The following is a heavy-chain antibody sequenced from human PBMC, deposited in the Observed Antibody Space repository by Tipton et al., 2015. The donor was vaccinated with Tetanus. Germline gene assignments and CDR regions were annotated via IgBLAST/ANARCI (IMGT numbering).Heavy chain of an antibody. CDR2: VFHSGTT. V-gene: IGHV4-39*01. Sequence: TLSLTCTVSGVSISSNSYYWGWIRQPPGKGLEWIGTVFHSGTTYYNPSLKSRVTISVDTSKNQFSLKLTSVTAADTAVYYCARGIAVTGTDFDFWGQGTLVTVSS. D-gene: IGHD6-19*01. CDR1: GVSISSNSYY. CDR3: ARGIAVTGTDFDF. J-gene: IGHJ4*02.